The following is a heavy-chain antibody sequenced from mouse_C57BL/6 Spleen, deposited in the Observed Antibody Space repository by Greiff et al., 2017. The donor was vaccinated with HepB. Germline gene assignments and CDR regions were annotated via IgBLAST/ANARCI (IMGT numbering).Heavy chain of an antibody. V-gene: IGHV5-4*03. J-gene: IGHJ4*01. CDR2: ISDGGSYT. CDR1: GFTFSSYA. CDR3: ARVPDSSGFYAMDY. D-gene: IGHD3-2*02. Sequence: EVMLVESGGGLVKPGGSLKLSCAASGFTFSSYAMSWVRQTPEKRLEWVATISDGGSYTYYPDNVKGRFTISRDNAKNNLYLQMSHLKSEDTAMYYCARVPDSSGFYAMDYWGQGTSVTVSS.